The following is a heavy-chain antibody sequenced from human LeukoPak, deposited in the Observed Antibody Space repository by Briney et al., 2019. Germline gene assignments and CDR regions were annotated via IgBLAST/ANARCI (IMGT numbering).Heavy chain of an antibody. CDR3: ARGNYDDYYYYMDV. J-gene: IGHJ6*03. V-gene: IGHV1-8*03. Sequence: ASVKVSCKASGYTFTGYYMHWVRQATGQGLEWMGWMNPNSGNTGYAQKFQGRVTITRNTSISTAYMELSSLRSEDTAVYYCARGNYDDYYYYMDVWGKGTTVTVSS. CDR1: GYTFTGYY. CDR2: MNPNSGNT. D-gene: IGHD4-11*01.